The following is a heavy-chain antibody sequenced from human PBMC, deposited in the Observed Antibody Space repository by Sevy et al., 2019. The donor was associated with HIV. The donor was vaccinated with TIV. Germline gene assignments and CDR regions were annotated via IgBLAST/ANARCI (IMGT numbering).Heavy chain of an antibody. J-gene: IGHJ3*01. D-gene: IGHD3-10*01. CDR1: EFSFSTYT. CDR3: ARPYGSGSWEAFDL. Sequence: GGSLRLSCAGSEFSFSTYTMNWVRQAPGKGLEWVSSISSSSNYIYYADSVKGRFTISRDNAKNSLYLQMNSLRAEDTAVHYCARPYGSGSWEAFDLWGQGTMVTVSS. CDR2: ISSSSNYI. V-gene: IGHV3-21*01.